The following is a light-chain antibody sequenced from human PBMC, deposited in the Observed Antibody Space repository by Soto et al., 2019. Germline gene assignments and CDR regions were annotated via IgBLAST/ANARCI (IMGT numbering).Light chain of an antibody. J-gene: IGKJ3*01. CDR1: QSITNY. CDR3: QQSHNMPFT. Sequence: DIQTTQSPSSLSASVGDRVTITCRASQSITNYLNWYQHKPGKAPKLLVYAASSLQSGVPSRFSGSGSGTDFTLTISSLQPEDFATYFCQQSHNMPFTFGPGTKVDIK. V-gene: IGKV1-39*01. CDR2: AAS.